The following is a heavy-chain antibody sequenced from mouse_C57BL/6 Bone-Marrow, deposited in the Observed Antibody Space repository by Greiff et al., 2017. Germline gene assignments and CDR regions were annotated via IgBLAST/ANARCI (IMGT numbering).Heavy chain of an antibody. CDR3: ARERVYSNYRAY. J-gene: IGHJ3*01. Sequence: VQLQQPGAELVKPGASVKLSCKASGHTFTSYWMHWVKQRPGQGLEWIGMIHPNSGSTNYNEKFKSKATLTVDKSSSTAYMQRSSLTSEDSAVYYWARERVYSNYRAYWGQGTLVTVSA. V-gene: IGHV1-64*01. D-gene: IGHD2-5*01. CDR2: IHPNSGST. CDR1: GHTFTSYW.